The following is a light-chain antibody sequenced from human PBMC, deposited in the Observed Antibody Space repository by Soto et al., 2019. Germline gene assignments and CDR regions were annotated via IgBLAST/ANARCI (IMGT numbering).Light chain of an antibody. V-gene: IGKV3-15*01. CDR3: QQYNNWALT. CDR1: QSVSSN. J-gene: IGKJ4*01. CDR2: GES. Sequence: EIVMTQSPATLSVSPGERATLSCRASQSVSSNLAWYQQKPGQAPRLLIYGESTRATGIPARFSGSGSGTEFTLTISSLQSEDFAVYYCQQYNNWALTFGGGTKVEIQ.